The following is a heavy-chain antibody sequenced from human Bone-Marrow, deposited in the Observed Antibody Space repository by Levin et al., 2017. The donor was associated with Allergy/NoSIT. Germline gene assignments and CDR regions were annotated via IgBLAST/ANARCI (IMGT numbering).Heavy chain of an antibody. J-gene: IGHJ4*02. D-gene: IGHD2-21*02. V-gene: IGHV3-30*18. CDR3: AKGGDMDY. CDR1: GFTFSTYG. Sequence: RSGGSLRLSCVASGFTFSTYGMHWVRQAPGKGLEWVAIITPDGNNKYYAASVKGRFTISRDNSKNTVHLHMNSLTTDDTATYYCAKGGDMDYWGQGTLVTVSS. CDR2: ITPDGNNK.